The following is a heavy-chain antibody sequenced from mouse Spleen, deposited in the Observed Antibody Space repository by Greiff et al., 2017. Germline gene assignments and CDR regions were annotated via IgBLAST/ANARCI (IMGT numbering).Heavy chain of an antibody. CDR2: INPNNGGT. V-gene: IGHV1-18*01. CDR3: ARRYDYEDWYFDV. D-gene: IGHD2-4*01. Sequence: EVMLVESGPELVKPGASVKIPCKASGYTFTDYNMDWVKQSPGKSLEWIGDINPNNGGTIYNQKFKGKATLTVDKSSSTAYMELRSLTSEDTAVYYCARRYDYEDWYFDVWGTGTTVTVSS. J-gene: IGHJ1*03. CDR1: GYTFTDYN.